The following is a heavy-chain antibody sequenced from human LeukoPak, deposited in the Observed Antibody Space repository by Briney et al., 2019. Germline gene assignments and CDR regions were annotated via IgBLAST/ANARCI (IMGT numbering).Heavy chain of an antibody. CDR1: GGTFSNYT. V-gene: IGHV1-69*13. CDR3: ARTRYSNSRFGYFDS. CDR2: IIPIFGTA. Sequence: SVKVSCKASGGTFSNYTISWVRQAPGQGLEWMGGIIPIFGTANYAQKFQGRVTITADESTSTAYMELSSLRSEDTAVYYCARTRYSNSRFGYFDSWGQGTLVTVSS. J-gene: IGHJ4*02. D-gene: IGHD4-11*01.